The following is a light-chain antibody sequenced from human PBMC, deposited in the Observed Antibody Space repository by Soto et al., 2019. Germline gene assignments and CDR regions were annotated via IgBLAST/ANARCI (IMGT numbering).Light chain of an antibody. J-gene: IGKJ2*01. CDR1: QSVDRSY. V-gene: IGKV3-20*01. Sequence: EIVLTQSPGTLSLSPGEGATLSCRASQSVDRSYLAWYQQKPGQAPRLLIFGANPRATGIPDRFSGSGSGKDFTIRISRLEPEDFAVYYCQQYGRSLMYTFGQGTKVEIK. CDR2: GAN. CDR3: QQYGRSLMYT.